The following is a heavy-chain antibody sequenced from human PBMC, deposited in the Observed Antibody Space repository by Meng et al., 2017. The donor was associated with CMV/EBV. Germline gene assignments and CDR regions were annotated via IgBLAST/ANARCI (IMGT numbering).Heavy chain of an antibody. CDR3: ARGSRYGDRLTSMYDAFDI. CDR2: INSDGSST. D-gene: IGHD4-17*01. J-gene: IGHJ3*02. CDR1: GFTFSSYW. Sequence: GESLKISCAASGFTFSSYWMHWVRQAPGKGLVWVSRINSDGSSTSYADSVKGRFTISRDNAKNTLYLQMNSLRAEDTAVCYCARGSRYGDRLTSMYDAFDIWGQGTMVTVSS. V-gene: IGHV3-74*01.